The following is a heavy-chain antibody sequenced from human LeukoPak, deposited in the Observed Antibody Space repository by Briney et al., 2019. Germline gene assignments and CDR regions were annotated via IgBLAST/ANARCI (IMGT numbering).Heavy chain of an antibody. CDR1: GYTFTSYG. CDR2: ISAYNGNT. CDR3: ARDTSGTGAPYYFDY. V-gene: IGHV1-18*01. J-gene: IGHJ4*02. D-gene: IGHD7-27*01. Sequence: GASVKVSCKASGYTFTSYGISWVRQAPGQGLEWMGWISAYNGNTNYAQKLQGRVTMTTDTSTSTAYMELRSLRSDDTAVYYCARDTSGTGAPYYFDYWGQGTLVTVSS.